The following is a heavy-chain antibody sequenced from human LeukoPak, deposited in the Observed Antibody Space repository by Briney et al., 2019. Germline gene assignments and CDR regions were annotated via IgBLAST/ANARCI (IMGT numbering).Heavy chain of an antibody. CDR2: IIPILGIA. CDR3: ARERIAAASVFDY. Sequence: SVKVSCKASGGTFSSYTISWVRQAPGQGLEWMGRIIPILGIANYAQKFQGRATITADKSTSTAYMELSSLRSEDTAVYYCARERIAAASVFDYWGQGTLVTVSS. CDR1: GGTFSSYT. D-gene: IGHD6-13*01. V-gene: IGHV1-69*04. J-gene: IGHJ4*02.